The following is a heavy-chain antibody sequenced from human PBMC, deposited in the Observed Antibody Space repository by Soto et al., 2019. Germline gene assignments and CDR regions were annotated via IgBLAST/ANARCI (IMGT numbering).Heavy chain of an antibody. V-gene: IGHV4-39*01. CDR3: ATQEVGGTYVYTFDP. CDR2: IYYSGST. J-gene: IGHJ5*02. Sequence: SETLSLTCTVSGGSITSSSYYWGWIRQPPGKGLEWIGSIYYSGSTYYNPSLKSRVTISVDTSKNQFSLKLSPVTAADTAVYYCATQEVGGTYVYTFDPWGQGTLVTVSS. D-gene: IGHD1-26*01. CDR1: GGSITSSSYY.